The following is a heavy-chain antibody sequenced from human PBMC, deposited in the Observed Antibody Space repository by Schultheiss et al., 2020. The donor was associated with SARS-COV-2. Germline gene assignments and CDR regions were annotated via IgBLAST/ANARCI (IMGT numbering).Heavy chain of an antibody. CDR2: IYYSGST. D-gene: IGHD5-12*01. J-gene: IGHJ5*02. CDR3: AREYSGDGGMRGLYNWFDP. V-gene: IGHV4-59*01. Sequence: SETLSLTCAVYGGSFSGYYWSWIRQPPGKGLEWIGYIYYSGSTNYNPSLKSRVTISVDTSKNQFSLKLSSVTAADTAVYYCAREYSGDGGMRGLYNWFDPWGQGTLVTVSS. CDR1: GGSFSGYY.